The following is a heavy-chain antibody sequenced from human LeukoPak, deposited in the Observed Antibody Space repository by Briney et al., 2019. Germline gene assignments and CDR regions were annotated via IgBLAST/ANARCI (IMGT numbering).Heavy chain of an antibody. J-gene: IGHJ4*02. D-gene: IGHD3-22*01. V-gene: IGHV4-39*01. CDR3: ARPGGYYSYIDY. Sequence: SETLSLTCTVSGGSISSSTHYWGRIRQPPGKGLEWIGSIYYSGSTYYNPSLKSRVTISVDTSKNQFSLKLSSVTAADTAVYYCARPGGYYSYIDYWGQGMLVTVSS. CDR2: IYYSGST. CDR1: GGSISSSTHY.